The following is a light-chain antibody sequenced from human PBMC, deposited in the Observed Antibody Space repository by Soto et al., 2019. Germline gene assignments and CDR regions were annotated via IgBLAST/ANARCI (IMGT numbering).Light chain of an antibody. CDR3: QHMRT. J-gene: IGKJ1*01. CDR1: QTISRW. V-gene: IGKV1-5*01. CDR2: EAS. Sequence: DIHITQSPTTLSASAGDRVTITCRASQTISRWLAWYQQKPGKAPKLLIYEASSLESGVPSRFSGSGFGTEFSLTISSLQPDDFGSYYCQHMRTFGQGTKV.